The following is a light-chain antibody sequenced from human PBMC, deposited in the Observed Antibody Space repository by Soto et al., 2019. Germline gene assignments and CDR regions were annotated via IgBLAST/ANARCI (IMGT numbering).Light chain of an antibody. V-gene: IGKV4-1*01. CDR3: QQYDSTPWT. CDR1: QSVLYSSDNKNY. J-gene: IGKJ1*01. CDR2: WAS. Sequence: IVMTQSPDSLAVSLGERATINCKSSQSVLYSSDNKNYLAWYQQKPGQPLKLLIYWASTRESGVPDRFSGSGSGTDFTLTISSLQAEDVAVYYCQQYDSTPWTFGQGTKVEIK.